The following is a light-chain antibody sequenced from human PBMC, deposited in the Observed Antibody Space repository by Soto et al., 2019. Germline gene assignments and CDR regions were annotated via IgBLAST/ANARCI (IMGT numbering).Light chain of an antibody. V-gene: IGLV2-11*01. CDR2: DVN. Sequence: QSALTQPRSVSGSPGQSVAISCTGTSSDVGGYDYVSWYQQHPGKAPKLMIFDVNKRPSGVPDRFSGSKSGNTASLTISGLQADDEAEYYCCSFAGSYYVFGTGTKVTVL. CDR1: SSDVGGYDY. CDR3: CSFAGSYYV. J-gene: IGLJ1*01.